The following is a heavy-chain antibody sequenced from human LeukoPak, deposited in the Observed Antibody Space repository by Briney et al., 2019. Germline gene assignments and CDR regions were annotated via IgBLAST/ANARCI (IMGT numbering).Heavy chain of an antibody. Sequence: GGSLRLSCAASGFTLSTYAMTWVRQAPGKGLEWLSIISGGGSSTFSVDSVKGRFTISRDNSKNTLYLHMNSLRVDDTAVYFCAKGHGDYGTGFDCWGQGTLVTVSS. CDR3: AKGHGDYGTGFDC. J-gene: IGHJ4*02. V-gene: IGHV3-23*01. CDR2: ISGGGSST. D-gene: IGHD4-17*01. CDR1: GFTLSTYA.